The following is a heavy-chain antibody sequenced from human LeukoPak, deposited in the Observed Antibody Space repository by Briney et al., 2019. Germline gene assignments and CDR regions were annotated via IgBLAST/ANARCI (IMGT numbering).Heavy chain of an antibody. CDR2: ISGSSSYI. D-gene: IGHD6-19*01. J-gene: IGHJ6*03. CDR1: GFAFSSYS. Sequence: GGSLSLSCAASGFAFSSYSMNGVRQAPGKGLEWVSSISGSSSYIYYADSVKGRLTISRDNAKNSLYLQMNSLRAEDTVVCYGGRGAVAGYYYYYMDVWGKGTTVTVSS. CDR3: GRGAVAGYYYYYMDV. V-gene: IGHV3-21*01.